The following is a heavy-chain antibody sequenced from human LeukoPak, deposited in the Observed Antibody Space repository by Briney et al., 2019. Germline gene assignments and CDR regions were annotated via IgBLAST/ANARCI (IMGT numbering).Heavy chain of an antibody. J-gene: IGHJ3*02. CDR1: GFTLSSYW. D-gene: IGHD3-10*01. CDR3: AKVMGVYGPGGAFDI. V-gene: IGHV3-23*01. Sequence: PGGSLRLSCAASGFTLSSYWMSWVRQAPGKGLEWVSAISGSGGSTYYADSVKGRFTISRDNSKNTLYLQMNSLRAEDTAVYYCAKVMGVYGPGGAFDIWGQGTMVTVSS. CDR2: ISGSGGST.